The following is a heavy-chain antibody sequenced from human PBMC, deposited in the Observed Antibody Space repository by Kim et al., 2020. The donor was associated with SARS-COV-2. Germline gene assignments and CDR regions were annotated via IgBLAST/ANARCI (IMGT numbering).Heavy chain of an antibody. J-gene: IGHJ4*02. CDR2: INTNTGNP. Sequence: ASVKVSCKASGYTFTSYAMNWVRQAPGQGLEWMGWINTNTGNPTYAQGFTGRFVFSLDTSVSTAYLQISSLKAEDTAVYYCARDIPEDYCTNGVCSTPGFDYWGQGTLVTVSS. V-gene: IGHV7-4-1*02. CDR3: ARDIPEDYCTNGVCSTPGFDY. CDR1: GYTFTSYA. D-gene: IGHD2-8*01.